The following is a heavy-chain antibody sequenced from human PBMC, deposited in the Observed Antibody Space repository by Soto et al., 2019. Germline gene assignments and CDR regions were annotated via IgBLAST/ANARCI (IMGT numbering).Heavy chain of an antibody. J-gene: IGHJ6*02. Sequence: GGSLRLSCAASGFTFSSYAMSWVRQAPGKGLEWVSAISGSGGSTYYADSGKGRFTISRDNSKNTLYLQMNSLRAEDTAVYYCAKDLSHSYWGGGQYYYYGMDVWGQGTTVTVSS. D-gene: IGHD7-27*01. CDR2: ISGSGGST. V-gene: IGHV3-23*01. CDR1: GFTFSSYA. CDR3: AKDLSHSYWGGGQYYYYGMDV.